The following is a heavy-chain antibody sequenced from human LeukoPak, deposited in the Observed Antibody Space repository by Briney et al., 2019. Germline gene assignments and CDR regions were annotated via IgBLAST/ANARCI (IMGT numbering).Heavy chain of an antibody. Sequence: SGGSLRPSCTASGFTFGDYAMTWVRQAPGKGLEWVGFIRSKIYGGTPEYAASVKGRFTISGDDSKGIAYLQMNSLKTEDTAVYYCTRDQTPYYWGQGTLVTVSS. CDR2: IRSKIYGGTP. J-gene: IGHJ4*02. CDR3: TRDQTPYY. CDR1: GFTFGDYA. V-gene: IGHV3-49*04.